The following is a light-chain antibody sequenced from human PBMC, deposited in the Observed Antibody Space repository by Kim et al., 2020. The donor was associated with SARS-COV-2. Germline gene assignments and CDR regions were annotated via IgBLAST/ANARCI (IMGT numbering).Light chain of an antibody. V-gene: IGKV1-5*03. CDR2: QAS. CDR1: QRISTW. Sequence: SASVGDRVTITCRASQRISTWLAWYQQKPGKAPKLLIYQASNLESGVPSRFSGSGSGTEFTLTISILQPDDFATYYCQQYNTYWTFGHGTKVEIK. J-gene: IGKJ1*01. CDR3: QQYNTYWT.